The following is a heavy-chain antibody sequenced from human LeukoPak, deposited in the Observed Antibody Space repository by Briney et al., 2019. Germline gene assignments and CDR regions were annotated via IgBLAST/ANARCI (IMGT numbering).Heavy chain of an antibody. Sequence: GGSLRLSCAASGFTFSSYWMHWVRQAPGKGLVWVSRINSDGSSTSYADSVKGRFTISRDNAKNTLYLQMNSLRAEDTAVYYCARASAGSGWYPYLGQGTLVTVSS. V-gene: IGHV3-74*01. CDR1: GFTFSSYW. CDR3: ARASAGSGWYPY. CDR2: INSDGSST. J-gene: IGHJ4*02. D-gene: IGHD6-13*01.